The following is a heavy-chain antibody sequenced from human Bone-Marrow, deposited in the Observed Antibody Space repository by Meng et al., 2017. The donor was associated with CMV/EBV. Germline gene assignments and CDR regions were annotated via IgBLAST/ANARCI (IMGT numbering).Heavy chain of an antibody. V-gene: IGHV3-15*01. Sequence: GESLKISCAASGFIFSNYAMSWVRQAPGKGLEWVGRIKSKTDGGTTDYAAPVKGRFTISRDDSKNTLYLQMNSLKTEDTAVYYCTTDLQYQLLYLEWGLHYWGQGTLVTVPS. CDR2: IKSKTDGGTT. D-gene: IGHD2-2*01. CDR3: TTDLQYQLLYLEWGLHY. CDR1: GFIFSNYA. J-gene: IGHJ4*02.